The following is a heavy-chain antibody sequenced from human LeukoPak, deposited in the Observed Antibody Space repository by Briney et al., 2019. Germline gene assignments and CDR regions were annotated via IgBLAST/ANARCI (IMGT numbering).Heavy chain of an antibody. CDR3: ASGGWYRGY. V-gene: IGHV4-34*01. Sequence: SETLFLTCAVYGGSFSGYYWTWIRQTPGKGLEWIGEINHRGSTNYNPPLESRVTISVDTSKNHFSLDLTSVTAADTAVYYCASGGWYRGYWGQGTLVTVSS. J-gene: IGHJ4*02. D-gene: IGHD2-15*01. CDR2: INHRGST. CDR1: GGSFSGYY.